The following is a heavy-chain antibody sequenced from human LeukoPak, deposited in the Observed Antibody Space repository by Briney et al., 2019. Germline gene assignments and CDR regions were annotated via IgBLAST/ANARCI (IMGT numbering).Heavy chain of an antibody. CDR2: INSDGSST. CDR1: GVSFSSSW. Sequence: GGSLRLSCAASGVSFSSSWMNWVRQGPGKGLVWVSRINSDGSSTRYADSVKGRFTISRDNAKNTMYLQMNSLRAEDTAVYYCVGGFDSWGQGTLVTVSS. V-gene: IGHV3-74*01. D-gene: IGHD3-16*01. J-gene: IGHJ4*02. CDR3: VGGFDS.